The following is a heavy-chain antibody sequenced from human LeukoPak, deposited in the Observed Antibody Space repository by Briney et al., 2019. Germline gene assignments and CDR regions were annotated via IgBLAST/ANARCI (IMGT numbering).Heavy chain of an antibody. J-gene: IGHJ4*02. V-gene: IGHV3-23*01. D-gene: IGHD3-22*01. CDR1: GFTLSSYA. CDR3: AKAPTYYYDSSGLDSYFDY. CDR2: ISGSGGST. Sequence: PGGSLRLSCAASGFTLSSYAMSWVRQAPGKGLEWVSAISGSGGSTYYADSVKGRFTISRDNSKNTLYLQMNSLRAEDTAVYYCAKAPTYYYDSSGLDSYFDYWGQGTLVTVSS.